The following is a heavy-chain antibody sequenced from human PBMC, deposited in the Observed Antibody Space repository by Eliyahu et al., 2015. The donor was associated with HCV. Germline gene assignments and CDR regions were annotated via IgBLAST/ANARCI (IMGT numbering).Heavy chain of an antibody. J-gene: IGHJ6*02. V-gene: IGHV1-69*01. CDR1: GGXVXXYA. CDR3: ARPSTSVKHYYYGMDV. Sequence: QVQLVQSGAEVKKPGSSVXVSCXASGGXVXXYAXSWVRQAPGQGXEWMGGIIPIFGTANYAQKXQGRVTITADESTSTAYMELSSLRSEDTAVYYCARPSTSVKHYYYGMDVWGQGTTVTVSS. D-gene: IGHD2-2*01. CDR2: IIPIFGTA.